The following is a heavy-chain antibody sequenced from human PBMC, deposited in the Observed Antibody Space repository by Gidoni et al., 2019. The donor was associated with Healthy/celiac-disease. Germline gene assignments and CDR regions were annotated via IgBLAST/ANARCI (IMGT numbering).Heavy chain of an antibody. D-gene: IGHD3-3*01. CDR2: IYYSGST. V-gene: IGHV4-39*01. J-gene: IGHJ5*02. Sequence: QLQLQESGPGLVKPSETLSLTCTVSGGSISSSSYYWGWIRQPPGKGLEWIGSIYYSGSTYYNPSLKSRVTISVDTSKNQFSLKLSSVTAADTAVYYCAKQLHDFWSGYGGDWFDPWGQGTLVTVSS. CDR3: AKQLHDFWSGYGGDWFDP. CDR1: GGSISSSSYY.